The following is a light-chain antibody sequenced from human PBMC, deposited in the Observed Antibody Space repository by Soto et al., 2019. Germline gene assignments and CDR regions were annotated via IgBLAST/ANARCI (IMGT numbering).Light chain of an antibody. CDR1: QTIGRNY. Sequence: EIVLTQSPGTLSLSPGETATLSRRASQTIGRNYLAWYQQKPGQAPRLLIYDAYNRATGIPPRFSGSGSGTDFTLTISSLEPEDSAVYYCQQRHMWPITFGQGTRLEIK. V-gene: IGKV3D-20*02. J-gene: IGKJ5*01. CDR3: QQRHMWPIT. CDR2: DAY.